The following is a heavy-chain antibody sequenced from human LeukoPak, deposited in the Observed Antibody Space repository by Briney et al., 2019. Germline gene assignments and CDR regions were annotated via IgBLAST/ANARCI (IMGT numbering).Heavy chain of an antibody. CDR2: IHYSGST. CDR3: ARGKEVITMLRGLKPGYYFDY. J-gene: IGHJ4*02. Sequence: SETLSLTCTVSGGSISSSSYYWSWVRQPPEKGLEWIGYIHYSGSTKYKSSLKSRVTISVDTSKNQFSLKLNSVTAADTAVYYCARGKEVITMLRGLKPGYYFDYWGQGTLVTVSS. CDR1: GGSISSSSYY. D-gene: IGHD3-10*01. V-gene: IGHV4-61*01.